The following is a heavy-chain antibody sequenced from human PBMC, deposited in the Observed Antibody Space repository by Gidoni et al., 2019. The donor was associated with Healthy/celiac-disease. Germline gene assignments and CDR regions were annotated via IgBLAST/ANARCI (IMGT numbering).Heavy chain of an antibody. CDR1: GFTFSSYA. V-gene: IGHV3-23*01. J-gene: IGHJ4*02. CDR3: AKDFSYDSSGYYARDY. CDR2: ISGSGGST. Sequence: EVQLLESVGGLVHPGGSLRLSCPASGFTFSSYAMSWVRQALGKGLEGVSAISGSGGSTYYAESVKGRFTISRDNSKNTLYLQRNSLRAEDTAVYYCAKDFSYDSSGYYARDYWGQGTLVTVSS. D-gene: IGHD3-22*01.